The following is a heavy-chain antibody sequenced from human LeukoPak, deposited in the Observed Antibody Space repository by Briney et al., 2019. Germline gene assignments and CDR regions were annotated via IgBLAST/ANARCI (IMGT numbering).Heavy chain of an antibody. D-gene: IGHD4-23*01. V-gene: IGHV3-9*01. Sequence: GESLRLSCAASGFTFISHTMSWIRQAPGKGLEWVSGISWNSGSIGYADSVKGRFTISRDNAKNSLYLQMNSLRAEDTALYYCAKVTRIYGGNSYYFDYWGQGTLVTVSS. CDR2: ISWNSGSI. CDR3: AKVTRIYGGNSYYFDY. CDR1: GFTFISHT. J-gene: IGHJ4*02.